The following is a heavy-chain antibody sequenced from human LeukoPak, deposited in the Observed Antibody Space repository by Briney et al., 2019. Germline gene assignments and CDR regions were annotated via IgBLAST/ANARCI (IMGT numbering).Heavy chain of an antibody. Sequence: GGSLRLSCAASGFTFSSYAMGWVRQAPGKGLEWVSAISGSGGSTYYADSVKGRFTISRDNSKNTLYLQMNSLRAEDTAVYYCAKLGGRSLGYCSSTSCYTFDYWGQGTLVTVSS. D-gene: IGHD2-2*02. CDR2: ISGSGGST. J-gene: IGHJ4*02. V-gene: IGHV3-23*01. CDR3: AKLGGRSLGYCSSTSCYTFDY. CDR1: GFTFSSYA.